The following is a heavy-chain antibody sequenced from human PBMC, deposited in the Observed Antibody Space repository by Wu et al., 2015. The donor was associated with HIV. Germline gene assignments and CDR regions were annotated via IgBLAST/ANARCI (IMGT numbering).Heavy chain of an antibody. CDR2: MNPNSGNT. CDR1: GYTFTSYD. D-gene: IGHD1-1*01. J-gene: IGHJ6*03. Sequence: QVQLVQSGAEVKKPGASVKVSCKASGYTFTSYDINWVRQATGQGLEWMGWMNPNSGNTGYAQKFQGRVTITRNTSISTAYMELSSLRSEDTAVYYCARRGVQTGTAGYYYYYMDVWGKGTTVTVSS. CDR3: ARRGVQTGTAGYYYYYMDV. V-gene: IGHV1-8*03.